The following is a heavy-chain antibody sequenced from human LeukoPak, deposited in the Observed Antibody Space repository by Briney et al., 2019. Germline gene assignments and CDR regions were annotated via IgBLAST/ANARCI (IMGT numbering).Heavy chain of an antibody. CDR3: AKGHRESSSFFDS. CDR2: TNGRGDDT. V-gene: IGHV3-23*01. CDR1: GFTFSSYW. Sequence: GGSLRLSCAASGFTFSSYWMSWVRQAPGKRLEWVSATNGRGDDTYYPDSVKGRFTISRDNSNNTLYLQMNSLRADDTAVYYCAKGHRESSSFFDSWGQGIPVTVSS. J-gene: IGHJ4*02.